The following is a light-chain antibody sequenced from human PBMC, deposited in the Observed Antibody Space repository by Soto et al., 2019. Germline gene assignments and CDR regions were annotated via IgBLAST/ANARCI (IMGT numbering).Light chain of an antibody. J-gene: IGLJ1*01. Sequence: QSVLTQPASVSGSPGQSITISCTGTSSDVGGYDYVSWYQLHPGKAPKLMIFEVSNRPSGVSYRFSGSKSGNTASLTISGPQVEDEADYFCSSYSISTAYLFGTGTKVTVL. CDR1: SSDVGGYDY. CDR2: EVS. V-gene: IGLV2-14*01. CDR3: SSYSISTAYL.